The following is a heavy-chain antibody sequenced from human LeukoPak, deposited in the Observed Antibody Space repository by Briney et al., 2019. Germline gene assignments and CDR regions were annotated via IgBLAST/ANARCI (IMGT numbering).Heavy chain of an antibody. J-gene: IGHJ5*02. CDR1: GYTLTELS. D-gene: IGHD3-10*01. V-gene: IGHV1-24*01. CDR3: ATAQVVLLWFGETFNWFDP. CDR2: FDPEDGET. Sequence: ASVKVSCKVSGYTLTELSMHWVRQAPGKGLEWMGGFDPEDGETIYAQKFQGRVTMTEDTSTDTAYMELSSLRSEDTAVYYCATAQVVLLWFGETFNWFDPWGQGTLVTVSS.